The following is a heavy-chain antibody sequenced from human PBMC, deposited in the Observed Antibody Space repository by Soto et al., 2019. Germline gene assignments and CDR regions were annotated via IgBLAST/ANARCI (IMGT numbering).Heavy chain of an antibody. CDR3: ARDLRGATGPFDY. CDR2: IKQDGSEK. D-gene: IGHD1-26*01. J-gene: IGHJ4*02. CDR1: RFTFSRYW. Sequence: EVQLVESGGGLVQPGGSVRLSCAASRFTFSRYWMSWVGQAPGKGLEWVPNIKQDGSEKYYADTVKGRLTISRDNVKNSLDVQVNSLRAEDTAMYYCARDLRGATGPFDYWGQGTLVTVSS. V-gene: IGHV3-7*03.